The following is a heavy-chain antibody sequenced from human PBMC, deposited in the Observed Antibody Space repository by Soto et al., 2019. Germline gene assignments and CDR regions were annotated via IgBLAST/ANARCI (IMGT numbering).Heavy chain of an antibody. CDR1: GFTFSSYG. D-gene: IGHD6-19*01. V-gene: IGHV3-33*01. CDR2: IWYDGSNK. J-gene: IGHJ4*02. Sequence: PGGSLRLSCAASGFTFSSYGMHWVRQAPGKGLEWVAVIWYDGSNKYYADSVKGRFTISRDNSKNTLYLQMNSLRAEDTAVYYCARDRELFGYSSGWYPFYWGQGTLVTVSS. CDR3: ARDRELFGYSSGWYPFY.